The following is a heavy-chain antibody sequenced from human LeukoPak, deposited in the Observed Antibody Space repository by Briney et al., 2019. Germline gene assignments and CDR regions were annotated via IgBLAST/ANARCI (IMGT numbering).Heavy chain of an antibody. J-gene: IGHJ4*02. CDR3: ARAEWEYYYDSSGPGQIDY. V-gene: IGHV4-39*07. D-gene: IGHD3-22*01. CDR2: IYYSGST. CDR1: GGSISSSSYY. Sequence: PSETLSLTCTVSGGSISSSSYYWGWIRQPPGKGLEWIGIIYYSGSTYYNPSLKSRVTISVDTSKNQFSLKLSSVTAADTAVYYCARAEWEYYYDSSGPGQIDYWGQGTLVTVSS.